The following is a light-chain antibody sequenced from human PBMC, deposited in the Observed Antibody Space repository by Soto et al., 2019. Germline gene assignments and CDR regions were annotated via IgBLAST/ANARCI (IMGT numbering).Light chain of an antibody. V-gene: IGLV7-46*01. CDR1: TGAVTSGHY. CDR2: DTF. J-gene: IGLJ2*01. CDR3: LLSYNTVVI. Sequence: QAVVTQEPSLTVSPGGTVTLTGGSSTGAVTSGHYPYWFQQKPGQAPKTLIYDTFNTHSWTPARFSGSLLGGKAALTLSGAQPEDEAVYFCLLSYNTVVIFGGGTKLTVL.